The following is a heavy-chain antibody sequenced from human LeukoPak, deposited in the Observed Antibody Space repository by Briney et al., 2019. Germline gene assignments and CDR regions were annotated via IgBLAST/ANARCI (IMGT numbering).Heavy chain of an antibody. CDR2: ITSDSSTI. J-gene: IGHJ4*02. CDR3: AKGSGYYVDY. D-gene: IGHD6-19*01. V-gene: IGHV3-48*01. Sequence: PGGSLRLSCAASGFSFNSYNMNWVRQAPGKGLEWISYITSDSSTIYYADSVKGRFTISRDNAESSLYLQMNSLRADDTAVYYCAKGSGYYVDYWGQGTLVTVSS. CDR1: GFSFNSYN.